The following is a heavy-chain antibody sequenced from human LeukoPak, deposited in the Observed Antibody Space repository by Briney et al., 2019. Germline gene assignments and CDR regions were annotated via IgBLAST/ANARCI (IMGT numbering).Heavy chain of an antibody. V-gene: IGHV1-8*03. CDR2: MNPNSGNT. CDR3: ASRINYYGSGSYYKNDAFDI. J-gene: IGHJ3*02. CDR1: GGTFTSYD. Sequence: ASVKVSCKASGGTFTSYDINWVRQATGQGLEWMGWMNPNSGNTGYAQKFQGRVTITRNTSISTAYMELSSLRSEDTAVYYCASRINYYGSGSYYKNDAFDIWGQGTMVTVSS. D-gene: IGHD3-10*01.